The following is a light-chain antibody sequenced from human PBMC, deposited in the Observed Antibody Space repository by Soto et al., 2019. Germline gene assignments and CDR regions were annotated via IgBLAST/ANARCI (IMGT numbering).Light chain of an antibody. J-gene: IGLJ1*01. Sequence: QCVQRHPPSVSWAPGHRVTISCTGSSSNIGAGYDVHWYQQLPGTAPKLLIYADTNRPSGVPDRFSGSKSGTSDSLAITGLRAEDDADYYCQSYDSSLSGYVFGTGTKVTVL. CDR1: SSNIGAGYD. V-gene: IGLV1-40*01. CDR2: ADT. CDR3: QSYDSSLSGYV.